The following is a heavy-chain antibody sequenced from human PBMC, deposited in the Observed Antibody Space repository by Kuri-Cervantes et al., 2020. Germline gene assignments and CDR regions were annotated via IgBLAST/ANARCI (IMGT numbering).Heavy chain of an antibody. Sequence: GESLKISCAASGFTFSSYAMSWVRQAPGKGLEWVSAISGSGGSTYYADSVKGRFTISRDNSKNTLYLQMNSLRAEDTAVYYCAKSRGKLLFDYRGQGTLVTVSS. CDR1: GFTFSSYA. V-gene: IGHV3-23*01. J-gene: IGHJ4*02. D-gene: IGHD3-16*01. CDR2: ISGSGGST. CDR3: AKSRGKLLFDY.